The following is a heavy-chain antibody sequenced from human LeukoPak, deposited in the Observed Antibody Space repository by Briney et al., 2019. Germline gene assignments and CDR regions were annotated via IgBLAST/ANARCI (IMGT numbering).Heavy chain of an antibody. V-gene: IGHV1-2*02. CDR3: ATAHILHGSHWFAT. CDR2: INPNSGGT. J-gene: IGHJ5*02. CDR1: GYTFTGYY. Sequence: ASVKVSCKASGYTFTGYYMHWVRQAPGQGLEWMGWINPNSGGTNYAQEFQGRVTMTRDTSISTAYMELSRLTSDDTAVYYCATAHILHGSHWFATWGEGNLVAVSS. D-gene: IGHD1-26*01.